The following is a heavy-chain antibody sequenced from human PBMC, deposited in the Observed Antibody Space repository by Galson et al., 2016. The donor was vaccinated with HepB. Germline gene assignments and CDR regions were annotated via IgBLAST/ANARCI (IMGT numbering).Heavy chain of an antibody. CDR1: GYTFNSYG. J-gene: IGHJ4*02. D-gene: IGHD3-22*01. CDR2: ISVYNAHT. CDR3: ARAREHYCDGGYFFDY. Sequence: SVKVSCKASGYTFNSYGITWVRQAPGQGLEWMGWISVYNAHTNYAQKFQGRVTMNTDISTSTAYMELSSLRSVDTAVYYCARAREHYCDGGYFFDYWGQGTLVTVSS. V-gene: IGHV1-18*01.